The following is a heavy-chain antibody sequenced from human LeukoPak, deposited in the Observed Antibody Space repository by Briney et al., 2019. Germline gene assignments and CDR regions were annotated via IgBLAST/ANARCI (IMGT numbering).Heavy chain of an antibody. CDR1: GFTFSSYW. CDR2: ISPSGGYI. V-gene: IGHV3-21*01. Sequence: NTGGSLRLSCAASGFTFSSYWMNWVRQTPGKGLEWVSSISPSGGYIYYADSVKGRFTISRDNAKNSLYLQMSSLRAEDTAVYYCARDVGLAAAGDYWGQGTLVTVSS. D-gene: IGHD6-13*01. J-gene: IGHJ4*02. CDR3: ARDVGLAAAGDY.